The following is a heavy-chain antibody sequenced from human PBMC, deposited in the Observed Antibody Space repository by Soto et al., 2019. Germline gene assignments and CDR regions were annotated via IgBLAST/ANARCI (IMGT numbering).Heavy chain of an antibody. CDR3: ARGNSPFGYDFWSGYYYFDY. CDR2: INHSGST. V-gene: IGHV4-34*01. D-gene: IGHD3-3*01. J-gene: IGHJ4*02. Sequence: SETLSLTCAVYGGSFSGYYWSWIRQPPGKGLEWIGEINHSGSTNYNPSLKSRVTISVDTSKNQFSLKLSSVTAADTAVYYCARGNSPFGYDFWSGYYYFDYWGQGTLVTVSS. CDR1: GGSFSGYY.